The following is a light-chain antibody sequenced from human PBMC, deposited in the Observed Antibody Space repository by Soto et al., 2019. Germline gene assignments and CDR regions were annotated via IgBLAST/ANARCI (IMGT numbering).Light chain of an antibody. J-gene: IGKJ2*01. Sequence: EIVLTQSPATLSLSPGERATLSCRASQSVSSSYLAWYQQKPGQAPRLLIYGASSRATGIPDRFSGSGSGTDFTLTISRLESEDFALYYCQQYGSSPPYTFGQGTKLEIK. CDR3: QQYGSSPPYT. CDR2: GAS. V-gene: IGKV3-20*01. CDR1: QSVSSSY.